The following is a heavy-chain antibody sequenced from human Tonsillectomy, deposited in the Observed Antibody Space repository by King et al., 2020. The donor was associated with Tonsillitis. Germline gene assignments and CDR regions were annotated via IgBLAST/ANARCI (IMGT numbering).Heavy chain of an antibody. V-gene: IGHV3-33*05. CDR3: TRGDDCSGGSCHYYGMDV. CDR1: GFTFSNYD. J-gene: IGHJ6*02. D-gene: IGHD2-15*01. Sequence: VQLVESGGGVVQPGRSLRLSCAASGFTFSNYDMHWVRQAPGKGLEWVAVISYDGSNKYYAESVKGRFTISRDNSKNTLFLQMNSLRVEGTAVYYCTRGDDCSGGSCHYYGMDVWGQGTTVTVSS. CDR2: ISYDGSNK.